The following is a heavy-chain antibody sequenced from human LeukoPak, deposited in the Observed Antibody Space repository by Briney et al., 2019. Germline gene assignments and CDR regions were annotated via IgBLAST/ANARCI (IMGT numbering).Heavy chain of an antibody. J-gene: IGHJ4*02. CDR3: ARDDILTGRRHVFDY. D-gene: IGHD3-9*01. CDR2: INPSGGST. Sequence: ASVKVSCKASGYTFTSYYMHWVRQAPGQGLEWMGIINPSGGSTSYAQKFQGRVTMTRDTSTSTVYMELSSLRSEDTAVYYCARDDILTGRRHVFDYWGQGTLVTVSS. CDR1: GYTFTSYY. V-gene: IGHV1-46*01.